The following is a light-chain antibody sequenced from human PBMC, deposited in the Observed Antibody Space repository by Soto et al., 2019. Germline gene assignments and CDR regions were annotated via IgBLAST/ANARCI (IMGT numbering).Light chain of an antibody. V-gene: IGLV2-8*01. J-gene: IGLJ2*01. CDR2: AVS. CDR1: SSDVGGYDF. CDR3: TSYAGNNNVV. Sequence: QSALTQPPSASGSPGQSVTISCTGTSSDVGGYDFVSWYQQHPGKAPKLMIYAVSKRPSGVPDRFSGSKSGNTASLTVSGLQADDEADYFCTSYAGNNNVVFGGGTKLTVL.